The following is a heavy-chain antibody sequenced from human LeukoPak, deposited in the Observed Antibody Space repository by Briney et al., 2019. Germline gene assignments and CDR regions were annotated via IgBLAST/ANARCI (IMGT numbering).Heavy chain of an antibody. CDR1: GGSISIYY. J-gene: IGHJ4*02. D-gene: IGHD1-26*01. CDR3: ARAPGGSYPFFDY. V-gene: IGHV4-59*01. CDR2: IYYSGST. Sequence: SETLSLTCTVSGGSISIYYWSWIRQPPGKGLEWIGYIYYSGSTNYNPSLKSRVTISVDTSKNQFSLKLSSVTAADTAVYYCARAPGGSYPFFDYWGQGTLVAVSS.